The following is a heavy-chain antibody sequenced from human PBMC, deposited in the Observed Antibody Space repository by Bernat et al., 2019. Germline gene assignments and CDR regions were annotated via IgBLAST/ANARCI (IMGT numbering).Heavy chain of an antibody. CDR3: ARTMVQGRTGAFDI. V-gene: IGHV1-69*01. CDR1: GGTFSSYA. J-gene: IGHJ3*02. D-gene: IGHD3-10*01. CDR2: IIPIFGTA. Sequence: QVQLVESGAEVKKPGSSVKVSCKASGGTFSSYAISWVRQAPGQGLEWMGGIIPIFGTANYAQKFQGRVTITVDESTSTAYMELSSLRAEDTAVYYCARTMVQGRTGAFDIWGQGTMVTVSS.